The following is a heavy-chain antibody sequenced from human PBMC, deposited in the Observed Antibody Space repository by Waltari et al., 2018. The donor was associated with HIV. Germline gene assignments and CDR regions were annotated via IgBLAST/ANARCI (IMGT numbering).Heavy chain of an antibody. CDR3: ARDNGSGGRCYQDYNWFDP. V-gene: IGHV4-38-2*02. D-gene: IGHD2-15*01. CDR1: GHSLSSGYY. J-gene: IGHJ5*02. Sequence: QVHLQESGPGLVKPSETLSLTCSVSGHSLSSGYYWGCIGPSPAQGLEWIGTIFDRGNPYYTPSLKSRVTISVDTSKNHFSLKLTAVTAADTVVYYCARDNGSGGRCYQDYNWFDPWGQGTLVTVSS. CDR2: IFDRGNP.